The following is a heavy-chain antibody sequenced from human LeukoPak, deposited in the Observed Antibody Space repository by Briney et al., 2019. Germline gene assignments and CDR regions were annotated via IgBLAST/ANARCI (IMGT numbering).Heavy chain of an antibody. D-gene: IGHD4-4*01. CDR3: ARFSDLQNYYFDY. J-gene: IGHJ4*02. Sequence: TLTLTCTVSGGSLSSCGYYWGWIGPHPGKGLVWIGYIYYSGSTYYNPSPKSRVTISVDTSKNQFSLKLSSVTAADTAVYYCARFSDLQNYYFDYWGQGTLVTVSS. CDR2: IYYSGST. CDR1: GGSLSSCGYY. V-gene: IGHV4-31*03.